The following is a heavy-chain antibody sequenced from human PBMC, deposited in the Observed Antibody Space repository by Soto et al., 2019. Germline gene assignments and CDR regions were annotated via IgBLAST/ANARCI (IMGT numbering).Heavy chain of an antibody. CDR3: ALRSMAVVPEY. Sequence: QVQLQESGPGLVKPTETLSLTSAVSGDSINSYYCMWIRQPTGKGVESIGYLYYGRSANYNPSLKSRVTLSVDTSTNQCSLTLSSMTAADTAVYYCALRSMAVVPEYWGQGTLVTVSS. V-gene: IGHV4-59*01. J-gene: IGHJ4*02. D-gene: IGHD3-22*01. CDR1: GDSINSYY. CDR2: LYYGRSA.